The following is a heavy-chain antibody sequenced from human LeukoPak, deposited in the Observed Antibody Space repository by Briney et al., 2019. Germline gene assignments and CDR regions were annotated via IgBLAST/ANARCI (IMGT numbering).Heavy chain of an antibody. CDR2: IDPSDGST. CDR1: GYTFTSYY. Sequence: GASVKVSCKASGYTFTSYYMHWVRQAPGQGLEWMGKIDPSDGSTRYAQEFQGRVTLTRDTSTSTVYMELSSLRSEDTAVYYCARFSFRVDPWGQGTLVTVSS. V-gene: IGHV1-46*01. J-gene: IGHJ5*02. CDR3: ARFSFRVDP.